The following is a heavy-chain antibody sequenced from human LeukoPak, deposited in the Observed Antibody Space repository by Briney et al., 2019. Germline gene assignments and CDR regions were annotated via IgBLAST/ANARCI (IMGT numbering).Heavy chain of an antibody. Sequence: PGRSLRLSCAASGFTFSSYAMHWVRQAPGKGLEWVAVISYDGSNKYYADSVKGRFTISRDNSKNTLYLQMNSLRAEDTAVYYCAKASVGAFDYWGQGTLVTVSS. CDR2: ISYDGSNK. CDR3: AKASVGAFDY. D-gene: IGHD1-26*01. CDR1: GFTFSSYA. J-gene: IGHJ4*02. V-gene: IGHV3-30*04.